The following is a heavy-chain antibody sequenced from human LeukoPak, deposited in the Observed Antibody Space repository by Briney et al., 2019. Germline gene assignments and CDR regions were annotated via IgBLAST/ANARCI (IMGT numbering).Heavy chain of an antibody. J-gene: IGHJ6*03. V-gene: IGHV4-59*01. CDR2: IYYSGST. D-gene: IGHD6-13*01. CDR1: GGSISSYY. Sequence: KPSETLSLTCTVSGGSISSYYWSWIRQPPGKGLEWIGYIYYSGSTNYNPSLKSRVTISVDTSKNQFSLKLSSVTAADTAVYYCARGIAARRALFYYYYMDVWGKGTTVTVSS. CDR3: ARGIAARRALFYYYYMDV.